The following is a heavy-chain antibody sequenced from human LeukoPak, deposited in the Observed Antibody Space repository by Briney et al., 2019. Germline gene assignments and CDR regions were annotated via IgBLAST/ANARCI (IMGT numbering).Heavy chain of an antibody. Sequence: GGSLRLSCAASGFTFSDYWMHWVRQAPGKGLAWVSRIKSDGSSTTYADSVKGRFTISRDNAKNTLYLQMSSLRAEDTALYYCARDVSTVVVPVAIDYWGQGTLVTVSS. J-gene: IGHJ4*02. CDR2: IKSDGSST. CDR3: ARDVSTVVVPVAIDY. CDR1: GFTFSDYW. D-gene: IGHD2-2*01. V-gene: IGHV3-74*03.